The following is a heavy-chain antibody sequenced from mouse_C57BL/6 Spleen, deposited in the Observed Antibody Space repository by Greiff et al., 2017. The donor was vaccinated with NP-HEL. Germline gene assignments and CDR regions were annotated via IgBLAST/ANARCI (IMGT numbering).Heavy chain of an antibody. V-gene: IGHV1-82*01. J-gene: IGHJ2*01. CDR3: ARSIEITTVVADYFDY. D-gene: IGHD1-1*01. CDR1: GYAFSSSW. Sequence: VQLQQSGPELLKPGASVKISCKASGYAFSSSWMNWVKQRPGKGLEWIGRIYPGDGDTNYNGKFKGKATLTADKSSSTAYMQLSSLTSEDSAVYFCARSIEITTVVADYFDYWGQGTTLTVSS. CDR2: IYPGDGDT.